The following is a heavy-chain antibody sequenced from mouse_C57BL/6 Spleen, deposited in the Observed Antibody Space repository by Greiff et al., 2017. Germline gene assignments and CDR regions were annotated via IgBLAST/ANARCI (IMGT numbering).Heavy chain of an antibody. V-gene: IGHV1-81*01. CDR3: ARYRDHYFDY. Sequence: QVQLKESGAELARPGASVKLSCKASGYTFTSYGISWVKQRTGQGLEWIGEIYPRSGNTYYNEKFKGKATLTADKSSSTAYMELRSLTSEDSAVYFCARYRDHYFDYWGQGTTLTVSS. CDR2: IYPRSGNT. D-gene: IGHD3-1*01. CDR1: GYTFTSYG. J-gene: IGHJ2*01.